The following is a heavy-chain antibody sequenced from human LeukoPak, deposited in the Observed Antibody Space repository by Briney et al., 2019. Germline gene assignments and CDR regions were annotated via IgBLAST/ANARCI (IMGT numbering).Heavy chain of an antibody. J-gene: IGHJ4*02. Sequence: GGPLRLLCAVSGITLINYGMRRVRQAPRKGREWVAGIIGGGGRTNYADSVKGRFTISRDNPKSTLILQMTSLRVEDTALYYCTKRVKYGGTWDHFADWGQGTLVTVSS. V-gene: IGHV3-23*01. D-gene: IGHD1-26*01. CDR2: IIGGGGRT. CDR3: TKRVKYGGTWDHFAD. CDR1: GITLINYG.